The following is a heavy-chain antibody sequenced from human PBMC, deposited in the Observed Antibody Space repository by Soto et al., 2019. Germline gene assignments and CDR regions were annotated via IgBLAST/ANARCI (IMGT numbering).Heavy chain of an antibody. D-gene: IGHD2-8*02. Sequence: GGSLRLSCAASGFFCSSYDMSWVRQAPGKGLEWVSTILVDGRTIYVDSVKGRFTISRDSSQNTVYLQMNSLTVGDTALYYCAKATATGGGAFDICGQGTMVTVSS. CDR3: AKATATGGGAFDI. CDR1: GFFCSSYD. J-gene: IGHJ3*02. CDR2: ILVDGRT. V-gene: IGHV3-23*01.